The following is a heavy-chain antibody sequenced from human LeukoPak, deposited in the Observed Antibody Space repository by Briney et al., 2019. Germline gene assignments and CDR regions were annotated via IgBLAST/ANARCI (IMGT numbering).Heavy chain of an antibody. D-gene: IGHD3-22*01. CDR2: IYYSGNT. J-gene: IGHJ4*02. CDR1: GGSISSGGYY. V-gene: IGHV4-31*03. Sequence: TSETLSLTCTVSGGSISSGGYYWSWIRQHPGKGLEWLGYIYYSGNTYYNPSLKSRVSISIDTSKNQFSLNLSSVTAADTAAYYCARTYYYDRSGNHAQGYFDYWGQGTLVTVSS. CDR3: ARTYYYDRSGNHAQGYFDY.